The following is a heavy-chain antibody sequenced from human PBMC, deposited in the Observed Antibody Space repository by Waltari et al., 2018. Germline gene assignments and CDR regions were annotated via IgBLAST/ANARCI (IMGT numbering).Heavy chain of an antibody. D-gene: IGHD3-3*01. CDR1: GGSLSSYY. J-gene: IGHJ6*02. Sequence: QVQLQESGPGLVKPSETLSLTCTVSGGSLSSYYWTWIRQPPGKGLEWIGYIYYSGSTNYNPSLKSRVTISVDTSKNQFSLKLSSVTAADTAVYYCARAITIFGVVSYGMDVWGQGTTVTVSS. V-gene: IGHV4-59*01. CDR3: ARAITIFGVVSYGMDV. CDR2: IYYSGST.